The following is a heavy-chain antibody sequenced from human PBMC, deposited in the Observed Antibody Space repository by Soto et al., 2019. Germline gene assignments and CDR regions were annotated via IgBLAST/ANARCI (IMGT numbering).Heavy chain of an antibody. CDR2: INEDGSMT. CDR1: GFSFSNSW. V-gene: IGHV3-74*01. J-gene: IGHJ4*02. Sequence: EVQLVESGGGLVQPGGSLRLSCAASGFSFSNSWMYWVRQAPGKGLVWVSRINEDGSMTSHADSVRGRFTNSRDNAKNSLYLKMNILGAEDTAVYYCVTGFRWGQGTLVPVSS. CDR3: VTGFR.